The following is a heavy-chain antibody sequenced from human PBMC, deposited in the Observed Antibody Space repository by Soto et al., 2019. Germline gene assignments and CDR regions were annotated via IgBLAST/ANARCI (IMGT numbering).Heavy chain of an antibody. V-gene: IGHV4-31*03. CDR1: GGSISSGGYY. D-gene: IGHD2-15*01. CDR3: ATIVVVAATDAFDI. CDR2: IYYSGST. J-gene: IGHJ3*02. Sequence: SETLSLTCTVSGGSISSGGYYCSWIRQHPGKGLEWIGYIYYSGSTYYNPSLKSRVTISVDTSKNQFSLKLSSVTAADTAVYYCATIVVVAATDAFDIWGQGTMVTVSS.